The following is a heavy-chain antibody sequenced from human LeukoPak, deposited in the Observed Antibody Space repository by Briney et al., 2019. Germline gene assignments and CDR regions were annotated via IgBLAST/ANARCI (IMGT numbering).Heavy chain of an antibody. D-gene: IGHD2-21*01. CDR2: IKPDGTEK. Sequence: PGRSLRLSCAASGFTFDDYAMHWVRQAPGKGLEWVANIKPDGTEKYCVDSLKGRFTISRDNTKNSLYLQMNSLRVEDTAVYYCARGGNSSWDYWGQGALVTVSS. V-gene: IGHV3-7*01. CDR1: GFTFDDYA. J-gene: IGHJ4*02. CDR3: ARGGNSSWDY.